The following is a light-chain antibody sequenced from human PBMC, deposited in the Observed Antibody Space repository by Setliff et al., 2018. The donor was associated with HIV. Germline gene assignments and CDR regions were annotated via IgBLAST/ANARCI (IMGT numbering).Light chain of an antibody. Sequence: QSVLTQPRSVSGSPGQSVTISCTGTSSDVGGYDHVSWYQHHPGKAPKLMIYDVSKRPSGVPDRFSGSKSGNTASLTISGLQAEDESDYYCCSYAGSYISHVVFGGGTKVTDL. J-gene: IGLJ2*01. CDR1: SSDVGGYDH. CDR2: DVS. V-gene: IGLV2-11*01. CDR3: CSYAGSYISHVV.